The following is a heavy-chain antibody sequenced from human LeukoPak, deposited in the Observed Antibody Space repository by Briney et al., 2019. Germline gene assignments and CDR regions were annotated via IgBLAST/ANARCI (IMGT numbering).Heavy chain of an antibody. CDR1: GFTFSNYA. J-gene: IGHJ4*02. CDR3: AEDGF. V-gene: IGHV3-23*01. Sequence: PGGSLRLSCAASGFTFSNYAMSWVRQAPGKGLEWVSAISDSGVGTYYADSVKGRFTISRDNSKNTLYLQMSSLRTEGTAVYYCAEDGFWGQGTLVTVSS. CDR2: ISDSGVGT.